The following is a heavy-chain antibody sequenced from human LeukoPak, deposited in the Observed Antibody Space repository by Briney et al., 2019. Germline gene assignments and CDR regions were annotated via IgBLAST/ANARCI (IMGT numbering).Heavy chain of an antibody. CDR1: GGTFSSYA. Sequence: GASVKVSCKASGGTFSSYAISWVRQAPGQGLEWMGGIIPIFGTANYAQKFQGRVTITTDESTNTAYMELSSLRSEDTAVYYCARGRYSSSNWFDPWGQGTLVTVSS. CDR3: ARGRYSSSNWFDP. D-gene: IGHD6-13*01. CDR2: IIPIFGTA. J-gene: IGHJ5*02. V-gene: IGHV1-69*05.